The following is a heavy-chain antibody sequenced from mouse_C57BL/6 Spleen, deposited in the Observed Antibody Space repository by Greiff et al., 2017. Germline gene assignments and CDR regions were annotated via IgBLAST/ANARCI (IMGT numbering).Heavy chain of an antibody. CDR3: AREGTAEYFDY. Sequence: EVMLVESGGGLVKPGGSLKLSCAASGFTFSSYAMSWVRQTPEKRLEWVATISDGGSYTYYPDNVKGRFTISRDNAKNNLYLQMSHLKSEDTAMYYCAREGTAEYFDYWGQGTTLTVSS. V-gene: IGHV5-4*01. J-gene: IGHJ2*01. D-gene: IGHD3-3*01. CDR1: GFTFSSYA. CDR2: ISDGGSYT.